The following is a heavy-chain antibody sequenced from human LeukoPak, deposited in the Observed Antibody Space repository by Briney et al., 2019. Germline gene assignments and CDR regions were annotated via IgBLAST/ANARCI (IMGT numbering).Heavy chain of an antibody. J-gene: IGHJ4*02. D-gene: IGHD1-26*01. CDR3: ATNFITSSGTDY. CDR2: IWYDGSNK. V-gene: IGHV3-33*01. Sequence: PGGSLRLSCAASGFTFSSYGMHWVRQAPGKGLEWVAVIWYDGSNKYHADPVKGRFTISRDNSKNTLYLQMNSLRAEDTAVYYCATNFITSSGTDYWGQGTLVTVSS. CDR1: GFTFSSYG.